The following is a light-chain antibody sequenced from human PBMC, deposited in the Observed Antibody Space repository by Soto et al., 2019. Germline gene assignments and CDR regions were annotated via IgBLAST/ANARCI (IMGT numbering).Light chain of an antibody. V-gene: IGKV3-20*01. CDR3: QQYGSSPDT. CDR2: GAS. J-gene: IGKJ2*01. CDR1: QSVSSSY. Sequence: EIVLTQSPGTLSLSPGERATLSCRASQSVSSSYLAWYQQKPGQAPRLLIYGASSRATGIPDRFSGSGSGTDFTLTISRLEPEDLAVYYCQQYGSSPDTFGQGTKVDIK.